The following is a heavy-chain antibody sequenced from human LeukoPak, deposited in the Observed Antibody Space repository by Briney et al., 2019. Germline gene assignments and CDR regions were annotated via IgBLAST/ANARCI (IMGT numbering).Heavy chain of an antibody. D-gene: IGHD1-26*01. CDR2: TYYRSKWYN. V-gene: IGHV6-1*01. CDR1: GNSVSSNSAA. CDR3: ARSVGDIDI. Sequence: TSQTLSLTCAISGNSVSSNSAAWNWIRQSPSRGLEWLGRTYYRSKWYNDYARSLRSRIIINPDTSKNQFSLQLNSVTPEDTAVYYCARSVGDIDIWGQGTMVTVSS. J-gene: IGHJ3*02.